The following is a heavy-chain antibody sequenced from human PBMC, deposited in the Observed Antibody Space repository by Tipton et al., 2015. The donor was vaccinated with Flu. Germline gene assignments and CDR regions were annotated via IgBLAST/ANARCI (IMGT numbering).Heavy chain of an antibody. CDR3: ARDGFITMIVVVTPGAFAI. D-gene: IGHD3-22*01. CDR2: IYYSGNT. J-gene: IGHJ3*02. CDR1: GGSISSSSYY. V-gene: IGHV4-39*07. Sequence: LRLSCTVSGGSISSSSYYWGWIRQPPGKGLEWIGSIYYSGNTYYNPSLKSRVTISVDTSKNQFSLKLSSVTAADTAVYYCARDGFITMIVVVTPGAFAIWGQGTMVTVSS.